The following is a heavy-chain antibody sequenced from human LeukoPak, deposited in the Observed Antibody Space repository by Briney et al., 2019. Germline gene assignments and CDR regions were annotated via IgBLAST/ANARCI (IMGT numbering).Heavy chain of an antibody. CDR3: ARAYNSHFDY. D-gene: IGHD1-1*01. V-gene: IGHV3-74*01. CDR1: GFTFSSYW. J-gene: IGHJ4*02. Sequence: AGGSLRLSCAASGFTFSSYWMRWVRQAPGKGLVCVSRIKSDGSSTSYADSVKGRFTISRDDAKNTLYLQMNSLRAEDTAVYYCARAYNSHFDYWGQGALVTVSS. CDR2: IKSDGSST.